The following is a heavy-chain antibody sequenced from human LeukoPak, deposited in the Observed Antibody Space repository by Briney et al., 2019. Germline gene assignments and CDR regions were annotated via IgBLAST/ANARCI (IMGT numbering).Heavy chain of an antibody. Sequence: PSETLPLTCTVSGNSISSGDNYWRWIRQPAGKGLEWIGSVYYSGTTYYNPSLKSRVTISVATSRNQFSLSLTSVTVADTAVYFCARDSYGSGSNHDYWGQGILVTVSS. J-gene: IGHJ4*02. D-gene: IGHD3-10*01. CDR3: ARDSYGSGSNHDY. CDR1: GNSISSGDNY. V-gene: IGHV4-39*07. CDR2: VYYSGTT.